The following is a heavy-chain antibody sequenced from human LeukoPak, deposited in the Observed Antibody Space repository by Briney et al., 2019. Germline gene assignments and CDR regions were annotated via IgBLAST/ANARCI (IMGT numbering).Heavy chain of an antibody. V-gene: IGHV1-2*02. CDR1: GYTFTDNY. CDR2: INPNSGGT. CDR3: AREASEITIFGVVIEPFDY. J-gene: IGHJ4*02. D-gene: IGHD3-3*01. Sequence: GASVKVSCKASGYTFTDNYIHWVRQAPGQGLEWMGWINPNSGGTNYAQKFQGRVTMTRDTSISTAYMELSRLRSDDTAVYYCAREASEITIFGVVIEPFDYWGQGTLVTVSS.